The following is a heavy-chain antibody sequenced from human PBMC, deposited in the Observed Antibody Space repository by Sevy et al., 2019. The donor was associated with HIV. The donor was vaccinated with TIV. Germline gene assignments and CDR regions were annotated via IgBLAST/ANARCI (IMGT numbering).Heavy chain of an antibody. Sequence: GESLKISCKGSGYSFSTYWIAWVRQMPGKGLEWMGIIYPGDSDTRYSPSFQGQVTISADKSISTAYLQWSSLKASDSAMYYRARRRGCSAWVDYWGQGTLVTVSS. CDR3: ARRRGCSAWVDY. V-gene: IGHV5-51*01. D-gene: IGHD6-19*01. J-gene: IGHJ4*02. CDR2: IYPGDSDT. CDR1: GYSFSTYW.